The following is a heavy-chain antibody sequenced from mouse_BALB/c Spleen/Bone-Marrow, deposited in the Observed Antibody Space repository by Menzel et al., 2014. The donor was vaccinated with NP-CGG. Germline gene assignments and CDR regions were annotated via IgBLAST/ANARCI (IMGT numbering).Heavy chain of an antibody. CDR1: GYVFSTYW. V-gene: IGHV1-80*01. CDR3: ARGGISVDY. CDR2: IYPGDGDT. J-gene: IGHJ2*01. Sequence: QLQQPGAELVRPGSSVKISCKSSGYVFSTYWINWVKQRPGQGLEWIGQIYPGDGDTDFNGKFKDKATLTADESSNXAYMQLSSLTSEDSAVYFCARGGISVDYWGQGTPLTVSS.